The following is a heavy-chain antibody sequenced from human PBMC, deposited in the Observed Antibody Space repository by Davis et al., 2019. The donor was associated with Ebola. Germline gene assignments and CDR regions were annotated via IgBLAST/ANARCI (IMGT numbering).Heavy chain of an antibody. J-gene: IGHJ6*02. CDR3: ARHCISVSCYHYGLDV. Sequence: GESLKIPCAASGFTVSSNHMSWVRQAPGKGLEWVSSIYITGSTYYADSVRGRFSISRDISKNTLHLQMNSLRAEDTALYYCARHCISVSCYHYGLDVWGHGTTVTVSS. CDR1: GFTVSSNH. CDR2: IYITGST. V-gene: IGHV3-66*04. D-gene: IGHD2-2*01.